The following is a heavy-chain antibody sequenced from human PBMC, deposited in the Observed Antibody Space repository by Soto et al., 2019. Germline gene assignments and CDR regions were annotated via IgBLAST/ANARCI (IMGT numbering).Heavy chain of an antibody. Sequence: SETLSLTCTVSGGSISSGDYYWAWIRQPPGKGLEWIGSIFYSGSTYYNPSAKSRVTISVDTSKNQFSLKVKSVTAADTAVYYCARLRDGYNRDLDYWAQGTLVTVSS. D-gene: IGHD5-12*01. CDR2: IFYSGST. V-gene: IGHV4-39*01. J-gene: IGHJ4*02. CDR1: GGSISSGDYY. CDR3: ARLRDGYNRDLDY.